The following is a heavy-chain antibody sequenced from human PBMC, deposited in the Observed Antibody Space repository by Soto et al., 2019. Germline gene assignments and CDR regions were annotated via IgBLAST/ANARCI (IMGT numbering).Heavy chain of an antibody. V-gene: IGHV3-30-3*01. CDR1: GFTFRSYA. Sequence: GGSLRLSCAASGFTFRSYAIHWVRQAPGKGLEWVAVISYDGSNKYYADSVKGRFTISRDNSKNTLYLQMNSLRAEDTAVYYCAVGYSYGDDAFDIWGQGTMVTVSS. CDR3: AVGYSYGDDAFDI. CDR2: ISYDGSNK. J-gene: IGHJ3*02. D-gene: IGHD5-18*01.